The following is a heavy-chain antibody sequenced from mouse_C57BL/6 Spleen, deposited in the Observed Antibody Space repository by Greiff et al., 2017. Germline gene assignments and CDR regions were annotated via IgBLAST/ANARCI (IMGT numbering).Heavy chain of an antibody. Sequence: VQLQQPGAELVKPGASVKLSCKASGYTFTSYWMQWVKQRPGQGLEWIGEIDPSDSYTNYNQKFKGKATLTVDTSSSTAYMQLSSLTSEDSAVYYCATGGYGNSRGYWGKGTTLTVSS. CDR2: IDPSDSYT. D-gene: IGHD2-10*02. J-gene: IGHJ2*01. CDR1: GYTFTSYW. CDR3: ATGGYGNSRGY. V-gene: IGHV1-50*01.